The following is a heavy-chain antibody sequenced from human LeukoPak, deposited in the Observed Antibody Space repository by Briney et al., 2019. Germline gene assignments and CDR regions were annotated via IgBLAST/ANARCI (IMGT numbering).Heavy chain of an antibody. CDR1: EFTLSTYW. Sequence: GGSLRLSCAASEFTLSTYWMSWVRQAPGKGLECVANIKEDGSEKDYVDSVKGRFTISRDNAKNSLYLQMNSLRAEDTAVYYCAKAVAARWLDPWGQGTLVIVSS. CDR2: IKEDGSEK. V-gene: IGHV3-7*01. CDR3: AKAVAARWLDP. J-gene: IGHJ5*02. D-gene: IGHD6-19*01.